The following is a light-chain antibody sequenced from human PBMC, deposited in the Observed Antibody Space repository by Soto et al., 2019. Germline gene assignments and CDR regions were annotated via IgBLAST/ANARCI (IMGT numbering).Light chain of an antibody. CDR2: SAS. CDR3: QQYAGSPRT. Sequence: EIVMTQSPLTLPVTPGEPSSISCRSSQNLGTLYLAWFQQKSGQAPRLLIYSASRRATGIPDRFTGSGSGTDFTLTINRVEPEDFAVYFCQQYAGSPRTFGQGTKVDIK. V-gene: IGKV3-20*01. J-gene: IGKJ1*01. CDR1: QNLGTLY.